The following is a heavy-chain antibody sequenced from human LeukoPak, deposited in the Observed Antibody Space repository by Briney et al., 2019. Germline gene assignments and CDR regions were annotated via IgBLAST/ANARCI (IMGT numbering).Heavy chain of an antibody. J-gene: IGHJ4*02. CDR2: IYPGDSES. Sequence: GGSLRLSCKASGYTFTGFWIGWVRQVPGKGLECMGFIYPGDSESIYSPSFQGQVSISADKSIRTAYLQWRSLKASDSAIYYCARGRGGYSGYENFDFWGQGALVTVSS. CDR3: ARGRGGYSGYENFDF. V-gene: IGHV5-51*01. CDR1: GYTFTGFW. D-gene: IGHD5-12*01.